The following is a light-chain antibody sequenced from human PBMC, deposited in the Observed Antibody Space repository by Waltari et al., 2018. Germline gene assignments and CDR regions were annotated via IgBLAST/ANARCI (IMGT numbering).Light chain of an antibody. CDR2: YDS. CDR1: KLESKR. V-gene: IGLV3-21*01. J-gene: IGLJ1*01. CDR3: QVWDANTDPGV. Sequence: SYVLTQPPSVAVAPGETARVTCGGNKLESKRVHWYQQKPGQAPVLVISYDSDRPSGIPERFSGSNSGDTATLTISRVEAGDEADYYCQVWDANTDPGVFGTGTEVTVL.